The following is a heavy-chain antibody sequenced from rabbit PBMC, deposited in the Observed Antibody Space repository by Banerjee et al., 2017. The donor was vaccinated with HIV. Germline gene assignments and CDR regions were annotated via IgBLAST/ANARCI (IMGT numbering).Heavy chain of an antibody. D-gene: IGHD1-1*01. CDR2: IDTGDDTT. V-gene: IGHV1S45*01. CDR1: GFSFSSRYV. CDR3: ARAYVIGGTRLDL. J-gene: IGHJ3*01. Sequence: QEQLVESGGDLVKPEGSLTLTCTASGFSFSSRYVMSWVRQAPGKGLEWIGCIDTGDDTTYYANWAKGRFTISKTSSTTMTLQMTSLTDADTATYFCARAYVIGGTRLDLWGPGTLVTVS.